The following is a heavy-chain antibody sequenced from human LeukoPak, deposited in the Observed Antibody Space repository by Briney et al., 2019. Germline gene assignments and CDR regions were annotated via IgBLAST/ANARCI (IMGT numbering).Heavy chain of an antibody. J-gene: IGHJ3*02. Sequence: SETLSLTCTISGASIDSYYWSWIRQPPGKGLEWIGYIYYSGTTNYNPSLKRRVTISVDTSKNQFSLRLSSVTAADTAVYYCARDSRGDPPDAFDIWGQGTMVTVSS. CDR2: IYYSGTT. D-gene: IGHD3-10*01. V-gene: IGHV4-59*12. CDR1: GASIDSYY. CDR3: ARDSRGDPPDAFDI.